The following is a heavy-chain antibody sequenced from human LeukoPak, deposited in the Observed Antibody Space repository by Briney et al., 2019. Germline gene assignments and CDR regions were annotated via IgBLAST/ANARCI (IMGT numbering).Heavy chain of an antibody. V-gene: IGHV4-34*01. Sequence: PSETLSLTCTVSGGSISSYYWSWIHQPPGKGLEWIGEINHSGSTNYNPSLKSRVTISVDTSKNQFSLKLSSVTAADTAVYYCARFDGYKNYFDYWGQGTLVTVSS. J-gene: IGHJ4*02. CDR2: INHSGST. D-gene: IGHD5-24*01. CDR1: GGSISSYY. CDR3: ARFDGYKNYFDY.